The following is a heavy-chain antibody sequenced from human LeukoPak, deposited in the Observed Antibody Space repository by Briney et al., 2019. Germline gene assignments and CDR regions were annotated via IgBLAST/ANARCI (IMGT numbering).Heavy chain of an antibody. V-gene: IGHV4-61*02. CDR2: IHTSGTT. D-gene: IGHD5-18*01. CDR3: ARGYTYGHGAMFDY. J-gene: IGHJ4*02. Sequence: PSQTLSLTCTVSGGSITGDSYYWTWIRQPAGKGLEWIGRIHTSGTTDYKPSLKSRVTISLDTSKTQFSLKLSSVTAADTAVYYYARGYTYGHGAMFDYWGQGTLVTVSP. CDR1: GGSITGDSYY.